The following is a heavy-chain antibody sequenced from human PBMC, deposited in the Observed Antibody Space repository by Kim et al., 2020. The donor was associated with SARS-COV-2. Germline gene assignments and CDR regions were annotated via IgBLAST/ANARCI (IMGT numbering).Heavy chain of an antibody. V-gene: IGHV5-51*01. Sequence: ESLKISCKGSGYSFTSYWIGWVRQMPGKGLEWMGIIYPGYSDTRYSPSFQGQVTISADKSISTAYLHWSSLKASDTAMYYCASPARSYYGSGSYYPALGAFDIWGQGKMVTVSS. CDR1: GYSFTSYW. J-gene: IGHJ3*02. CDR2: IYPGYSDT. D-gene: IGHD3-10*01. CDR3: ASPARSYYGSGSYYPALGAFDI.